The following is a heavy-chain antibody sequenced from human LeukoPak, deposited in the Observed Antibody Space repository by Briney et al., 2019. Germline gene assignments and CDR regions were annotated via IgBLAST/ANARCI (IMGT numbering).Heavy chain of an antibody. D-gene: IGHD2-2*01. Sequence: GGSLRLSCAASGFTFSSYRMNWVRQAPGKGLEWVSSISSSSSYIYYADSVKGRFTISRDNAKNSLYLQMNSLRAEDTAVYYCASLRRYCSSTSCYDYWGQGTLVTVSS. CDR2: ISSSSSYI. CDR3: ASLRRYCSSTSCYDY. V-gene: IGHV3-21*01. CDR1: GFTFSSYR. J-gene: IGHJ4*02.